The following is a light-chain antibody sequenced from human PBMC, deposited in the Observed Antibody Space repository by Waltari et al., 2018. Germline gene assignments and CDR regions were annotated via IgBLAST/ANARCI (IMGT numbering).Light chain of an antibody. CDR2: GAS. J-gene: IGKJ1*01. Sequence: EIVLTQSPGTLSLSPGERATLSCRASQSVSRSLAWYQQKPGQAPRLLIYGASSRAPGVPDRFSVSGSGTDFSLTISRLEPEDFAVYYCQHYVRLPVSFGQGTKVEIK. CDR1: QSVSRS. V-gene: IGKV3-20*01. CDR3: QHYVRLPVS.